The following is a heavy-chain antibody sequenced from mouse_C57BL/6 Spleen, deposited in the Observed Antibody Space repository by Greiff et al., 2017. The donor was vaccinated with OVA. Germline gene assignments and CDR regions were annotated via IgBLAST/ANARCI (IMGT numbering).Heavy chain of an antibody. CDR3: ARSYFDV. Sequence: QVQLQQLGAELVKPGASVKISCKASGYAFSSSWMNWVKQRPGKGLEWIGRIYPGDGDTNYNGKFKGKATLTADKSSSTAYMQLSSLTSEDSAVYFCARSYFDVWGTGTTVTVSS. CDR1: GYAFSSSW. J-gene: IGHJ1*03. V-gene: IGHV1-82*01. CDR2: IYPGDGDT.